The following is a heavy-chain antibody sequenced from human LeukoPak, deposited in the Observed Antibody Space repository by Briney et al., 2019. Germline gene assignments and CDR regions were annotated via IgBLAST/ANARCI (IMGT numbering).Heavy chain of an antibody. J-gene: IGHJ6*02. CDR3: ARQACSGGSCYRYYYYYGMDV. Sequence: GESLKISGKPSGYSFTIYWISWVRQMPGKGLEWMGRIDPSDSDTNYNPSFQGHVTIPAEKSISTAYLQWSSLKASDTAMYYCARQACSGGSCYRYYYYYGMDVWGQGTTVTVSS. CDR1: GYSFTIYW. V-gene: IGHV5-10-1*01. D-gene: IGHD2-15*01. CDR2: IDPSDSDT.